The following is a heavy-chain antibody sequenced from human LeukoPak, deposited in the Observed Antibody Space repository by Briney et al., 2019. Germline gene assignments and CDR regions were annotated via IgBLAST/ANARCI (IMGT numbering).Heavy chain of an antibody. Sequence: SETLSLTCTVSGGSVISGYYYWSWIRQPPGKGLEWIGYIYYSGSTNYNPSLKSRVTISVDTSKNRFSLKLNSVTTADTAVYYCATYYYGSGSAKYYFDYWGQGTLVTVSS. D-gene: IGHD3-10*01. V-gene: IGHV4-61*03. CDR1: GGSVISGYYY. J-gene: IGHJ4*02. CDR3: ATYYYGSGSAKYYFDY. CDR2: IYYSGST.